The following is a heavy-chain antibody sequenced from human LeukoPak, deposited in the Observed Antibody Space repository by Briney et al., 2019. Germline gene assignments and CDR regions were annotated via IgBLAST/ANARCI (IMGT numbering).Heavy chain of an antibody. CDR3: AGTIFGVVHVDY. CDR2: IYTSGST. Sequence: HPSETLSLTCTVSGGSISSYYWSWIRQPPGKGLEWIGYIYTSGSTNYNPSLKSRVTISVDTSKNQFSLKLSSVTAADTAVYYSAGTIFGVVHVDYWGQGTLVTVSS. CDR1: GGSISSYY. D-gene: IGHD3-3*01. V-gene: IGHV4-4*09. J-gene: IGHJ4*02.